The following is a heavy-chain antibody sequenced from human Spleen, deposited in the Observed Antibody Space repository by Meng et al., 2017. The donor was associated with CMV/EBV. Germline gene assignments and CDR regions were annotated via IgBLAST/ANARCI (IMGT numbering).Heavy chain of an antibody. V-gene: IGHV4-34*01. J-gene: IGHJ4*02. CDR3: ARGRRPFDY. D-gene: IGHD1-1*01. Sequence: QVQLQQWGAGLVEPSETLSLTCAVYGGSFSGYYWSWIRQPPGKGLEWIGEINHSGSTNYNPSLKSRVTISVDTSKNQFSLKLSSVTAADTAVYYCARGRRPFDYWGQGTLVTVSS. CDR1: GGSFSGYY. CDR2: INHSGST.